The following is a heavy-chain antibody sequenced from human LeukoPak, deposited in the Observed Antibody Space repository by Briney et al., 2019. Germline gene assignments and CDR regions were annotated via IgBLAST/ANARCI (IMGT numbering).Heavy chain of an antibody. J-gene: IGHJ4*02. V-gene: IGHV4-34*01. CDR1: GFTFSDYY. Sequence: GSLRLSCAASGFTFSDYYMSWIRQPPGKGLEWIGEINHSGSTNYNPSLKSRVTISVDTSKNQFSLKLSSVTAADTAVYYCARDLAVAGRGGGYWGQGTLVTVSS. D-gene: IGHD6-19*01. CDR3: ARDLAVAGRGGGY. CDR2: INHSGST.